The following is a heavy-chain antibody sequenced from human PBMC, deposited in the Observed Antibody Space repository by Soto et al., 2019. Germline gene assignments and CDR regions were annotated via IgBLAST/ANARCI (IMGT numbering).Heavy chain of an antibody. J-gene: IGHJ4*02. D-gene: IGHD5-18*01. CDR2: ISYDGSNK. Sequence: QVQLVESGGGVVQPGRSLRLSCAASGFTFSSYVMHWVRQAPGKGLEWVAVISYDGSNKYYADSVKGRFTISRDNSKNTLYLQMNSLRAEDTAVYYCVSSYGSIHFDYWGQGTLVTVSS. V-gene: IGHV3-30*03. CDR1: GFTFSSYV. CDR3: VSSYGSIHFDY.